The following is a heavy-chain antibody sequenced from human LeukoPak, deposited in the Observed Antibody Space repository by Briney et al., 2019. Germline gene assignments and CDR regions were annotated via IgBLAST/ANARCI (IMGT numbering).Heavy chain of an antibody. CDR3: ARAKPNWNPPDY. D-gene: IGHD1-1*01. V-gene: IGHV4-4*09. CDR1: GVSITSNY. Sequence: SETLSLTCTVSGVSITSNYWSWIRHPPGKGLEWIGYIYNSGSTSYNPSLKSRATISEDTSKNQFSLNLNSVTAADTAVYYCARAKPNWNPPDYWGQGTLVTVSS. CDR2: IYNSGST. J-gene: IGHJ4*02.